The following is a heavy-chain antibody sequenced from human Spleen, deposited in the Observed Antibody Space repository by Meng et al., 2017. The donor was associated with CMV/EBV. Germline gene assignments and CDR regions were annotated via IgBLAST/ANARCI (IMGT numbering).Heavy chain of an antibody. J-gene: IGHJ6*02. V-gene: IGHV1-18*01. D-gene: IGHD2-2*02. CDR1: GYTFTSYG. CDR2: ISAYNGNT. Sequence: VKVSCKASGYTFTSYGISWVRQAPGQGLEWMGWISAYNGNTNYAQKLQGRVTMTTDTSTSTAYMELRSLRSDDTAVYYCASTYCSSTSCYTTTPYGMDVWGQGTTVTVSS. CDR3: ASTYCSSTSCYTTTPYGMDV.